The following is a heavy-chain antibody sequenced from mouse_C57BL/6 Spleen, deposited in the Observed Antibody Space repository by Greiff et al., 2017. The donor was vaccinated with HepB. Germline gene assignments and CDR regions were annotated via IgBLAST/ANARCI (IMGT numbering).Heavy chain of an antibody. D-gene: IGHD1-1*01. CDR2: IDPANGNT. Sequence: EVKLQESVAELVRPGASVKLSCTASGFNIKNTYMHWVKQRPEQGLEWIGRIDPANGNTKYAPKFQGKATITADTSSNTAYLQLSSLTSEDTAIYYWAGGTTVVATDWYFDVWGTGTTVTVSS. V-gene: IGHV14-3*01. CDR3: AGGTTVVATDWYFDV. J-gene: IGHJ1*03. CDR1: GFNIKNTY.